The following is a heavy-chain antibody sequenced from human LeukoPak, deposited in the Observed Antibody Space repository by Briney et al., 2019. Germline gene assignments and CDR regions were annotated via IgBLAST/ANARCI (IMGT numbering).Heavy chain of an antibody. CDR3: ARAKINYYDSSGYYNSFDY. Sequence: GASVKVSCKASGGTFSSYAISWVRQAPGQGLEWMGGVIPLFGTANYAQKFQGRVTITADESTSTAYMELSSLRSEDTAVYYCARAKINYYDSSGYYNSFDYWGQGTLVTVSS. V-gene: IGHV1-69*13. J-gene: IGHJ4*02. CDR1: GGTFSSYA. CDR2: VIPLFGTA. D-gene: IGHD3-22*01.